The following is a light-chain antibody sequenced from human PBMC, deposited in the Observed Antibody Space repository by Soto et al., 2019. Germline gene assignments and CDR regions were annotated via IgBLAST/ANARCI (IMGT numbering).Light chain of an antibody. J-gene: IGLJ2*01. V-gene: IGLV2-23*02. CDR3: SSYAGSSTFVV. CDR1: SGDVGAYDF. CDR2: DVS. Sequence: QSALTQPASVSGSPGQSITISCTGTSGDVGAYDFVSWYQHHPGKAPRLVIYDVSRRPAGVSNRFSGSKSGNTASLTISGLQAEDEADYYCSSYAGSSTFVVFGGGTKLTVL.